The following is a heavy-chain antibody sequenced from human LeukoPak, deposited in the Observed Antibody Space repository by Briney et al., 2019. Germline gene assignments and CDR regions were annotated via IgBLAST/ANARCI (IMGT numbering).Heavy chain of an antibody. CDR2: IRYDGSNK. D-gene: IGHD1-26*01. Sequence: GGSLRLSCGGSGFTFSSYAMSWVRQAPGKGLEWVAFIRYDGSNKYYADSVKGRFTISRDNSKNTLYLQMNSLRAEDTAVYYCAKDWDDYGDYWRQGTLVTVSS. J-gene: IGHJ4*02. CDR1: GFTFSSYA. CDR3: AKDWDDYGDY. V-gene: IGHV3-30*02.